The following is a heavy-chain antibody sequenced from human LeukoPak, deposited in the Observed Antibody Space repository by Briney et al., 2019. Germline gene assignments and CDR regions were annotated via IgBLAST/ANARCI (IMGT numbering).Heavy chain of an antibody. V-gene: IGHV3-30*02. CDR1: GFTFSTYV. CDR3: VISSPPPFRY. D-gene: IGHD3-10*01. J-gene: IGHJ4*02. CDR2: VRCEGSNK. Sequence: PGWSLRLSCAASGFTFSTYVHWVRQAPGKGLEWVTFVRCEGSNKGYPDSVTGRFTISRDNSKNTLYLLMNSVSVEDPGVSYCVISSPPPFRYWGQGTLVTVSS.